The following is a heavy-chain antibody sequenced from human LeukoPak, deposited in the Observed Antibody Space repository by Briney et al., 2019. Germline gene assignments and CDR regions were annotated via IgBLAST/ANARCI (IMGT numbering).Heavy chain of an antibody. Sequence: ASVKVSCKASGGTFSSYATSWVRQAPGQGLEWMGGIIPIFGTANYAQKFQGRVTITADESTSTAYMELSSLRSEDTAVYYCARGPPARIAARPYYFDYWGQGTLVTVSS. CDR2: IIPIFGTA. D-gene: IGHD6-6*01. CDR3: ARGPPARIAARPYYFDY. CDR1: GGTFSSYA. V-gene: IGHV1-69*13. J-gene: IGHJ4*02.